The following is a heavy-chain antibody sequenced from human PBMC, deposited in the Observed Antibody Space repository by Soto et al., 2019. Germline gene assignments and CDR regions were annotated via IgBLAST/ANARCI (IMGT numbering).Heavy chain of an antibody. V-gene: IGHV3-11*06. CDR1: GFTFSDYY. D-gene: IGHD3-22*01. Sequence: PGGSLRLSCAASGFTFSDYYMSWIRQAPGKGLEWVSYISSSSSYTNYADSVKDRFTISRDNAKNSLYLQMNSLRAEDTAVYYCASLYDSSGYFDYWGQGTLVTVSS. CDR3: ASLYDSSGYFDY. CDR2: ISSSSSYT. J-gene: IGHJ4*02.